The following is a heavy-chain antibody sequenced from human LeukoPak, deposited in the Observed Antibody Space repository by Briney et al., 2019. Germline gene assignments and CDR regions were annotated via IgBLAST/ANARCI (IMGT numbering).Heavy chain of an antibody. CDR3: ARDTYYYGSGSYIRFDP. J-gene: IGHJ5*02. CDR2: IYTSGST. V-gene: IGHV4-4*07. Sequence: SETLSLTCTVSGGSISSYYWSWIRQPAGKGLEWIGRIYTSGSTNYNPSLKSRVTMSVDTSKNQFSLKLSSVTAADTAVYYCARDTYYYGSGSYIRFDPWGQGTLVTVSS. CDR1: GGSISSYY. D-gene: IGHD3-10*01.